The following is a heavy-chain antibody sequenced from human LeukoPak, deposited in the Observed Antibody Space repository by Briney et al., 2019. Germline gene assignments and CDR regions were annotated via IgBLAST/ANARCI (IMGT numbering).Heavy chain of an antibody. J-gene: IGHJ4*02. CDR1: GYSFTSYW. Sequence: GESLKISCKGSGYSFTSYWIGWVRQMPGKGLEWMGIIYPGDSDTRYSPSFQGQVTISAEKSINTAYLHWDSLKASDSALYFCARLYSISTLGSRKFDYWGQGTLVTVSS. CDR2: IYPGDSDT. V-gene: IGHV5-51*01. D-gene: IGHD2-8*01. CDR3: ARLYSISTLGSRKFDY.